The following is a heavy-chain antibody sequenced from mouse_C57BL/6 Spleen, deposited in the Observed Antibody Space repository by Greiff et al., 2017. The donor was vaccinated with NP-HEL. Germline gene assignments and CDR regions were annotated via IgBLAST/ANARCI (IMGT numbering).Heavy chain of an antibody. CDR3: AREGMVTAMDY. CDR2: ISYDGSN. CDR1: GYSITSGYY. J-gene: IGHJ4*01. Sequence: DVQLQESGPGLVKPSQSLSLTCSVTGYSITSGYYWNWIRQFPGNKLEWMGYISYDGSNNYNPSLNNRISITRDTSKNQFFLKLNSVTTEDTTKYYCAREGMVTAMDYWGQGTSVTVSS. D-gene: IGHD2-2*01. V-gene: IGHV3-6*01.